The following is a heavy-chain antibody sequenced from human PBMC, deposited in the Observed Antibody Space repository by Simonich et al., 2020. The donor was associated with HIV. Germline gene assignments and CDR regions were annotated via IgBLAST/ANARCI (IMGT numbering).Heavy chain of an antibody. J-gene: IGHJ4*02. CDR1: GGSFSGYY. Sequence: QVQLQQWGAGLLKPSETLSLTCAVYGGSFSGYYWSWIRQPPGKGLEWKGETNHSGSTNYNPSLKSRVTISVDTSKNQFSLKLSSVTAADTAVYYCARRHPTTVTTPYFDYWGQGTLVTVSS. V-gene: IGHV4-34*01. CDR2: TNHSGST. D-gene: IGHD4-17*01. CDR3: ARRHPTTVTTPYFDY.